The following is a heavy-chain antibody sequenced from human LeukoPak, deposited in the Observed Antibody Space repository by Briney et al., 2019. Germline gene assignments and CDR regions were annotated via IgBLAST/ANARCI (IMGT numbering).Heavy chain of an antibody. CDR1: GFTFSSYA. V-gene: IGHV3-23*01. CDR2: ISGSGGST. J-gene: IGHJ4*02. Sequence: GGSLRLSCADSGFTFSSYAMSWVRQAARRWLEWVSAISGSGGSTYDANSVKGRFTISRDNSKNTLFLLMNSLRAEATAVYYGAKARRYYDSSGYYDYWGQGTLVTVSS. D-gene: IGHD3-22*01. CDR3: AKARRYYDSSGYYDY.